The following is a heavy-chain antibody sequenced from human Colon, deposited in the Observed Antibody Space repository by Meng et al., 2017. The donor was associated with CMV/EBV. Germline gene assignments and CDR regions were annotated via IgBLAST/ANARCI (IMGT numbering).Heavy chain of an antibody. D-gene: IGHD3-9*01. CDR3: ARVGYFDRYYFDY. J-gene: IGHJ4*02. CDR1: GFTVSSHY. V-gene: IGHV3-66*02. CDR2: MYSGGST. Sequence: GESLKISCAASGFTVSSHYRSWVRQAPGKGLEWVSVMYSGGSTYYADSVRGRFTISRDNSKNTLFLQMNSLRAEDTAVYYCARVGYFDRYYFDYWGQGTLVTVSS.